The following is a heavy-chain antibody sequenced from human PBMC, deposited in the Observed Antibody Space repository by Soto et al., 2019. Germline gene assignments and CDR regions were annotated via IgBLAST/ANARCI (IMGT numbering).Heavy chain of an antibody. D-gene: IGHD5-18*01. J-gene: IGHJ4*02. CDR1: GFTFSSYG. CDR2: ISYDGSNK. Sequence: LRLSCAASGFTFSSYGMHWVRQAPGKGLEWVAVISYDGSNKYYADSVKGRFTISRDNSKNTLYLQMNSLRAEDTAVYYCAKDLGDTAMDPFDYWGQGTLVTVSS. V-gene: IGHV3-30*18. CDR3: AKDLGDTAMDPFDY.